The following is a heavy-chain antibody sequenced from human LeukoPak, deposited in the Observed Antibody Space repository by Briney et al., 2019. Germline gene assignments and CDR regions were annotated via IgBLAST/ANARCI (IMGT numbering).Heavy chain of an antibody. D-gene: IGHD3-10*01. CDR3: ARDLYYYGSGSYYDVFDV. CDR2: ISAYKGST. Sequence: ASVKVSCKASGYTFSTYGIGWVRQAPGQGLEWMGWISAYKGSTYYAQKLQGRVTMTTDTSTSTAYMELRSLRSDDTAIYYCARDLYYYGSGSYYDVFDVWGQGTMVTVSS. V-gene: IGHV1-18*01. CDR1: GYTFSTYG. J-gene: IGHJ3*01.